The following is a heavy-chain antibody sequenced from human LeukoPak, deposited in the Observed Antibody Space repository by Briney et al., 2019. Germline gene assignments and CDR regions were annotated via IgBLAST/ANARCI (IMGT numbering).Heavy chain of an antibody. D-gene: IGHD2-8*02. CDR1: GYTFTTYW. CDR3: AKSQNTGKGNDAFDI. J-gene: IGHJ3*02. CDR2: IYPSDSDT. Sequence: GECLKISCKGFGYTFTTYWIAWVRRMPGKGPVCMGIIYPSDSDTRYSPSFQGQVTISVDKYISTAYLQWINLRASDTAMYYCAKSQNTGKGNDAFDIWGQGTLVTVYS. V-gene: IGHV5-51*01.